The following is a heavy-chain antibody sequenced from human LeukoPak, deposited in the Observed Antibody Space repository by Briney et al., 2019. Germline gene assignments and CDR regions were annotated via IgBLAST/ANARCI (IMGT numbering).Heavy chain of an antibody. V-gene: IGHV3-23*01. J-gene: IGHJ4*02. D-gene: IGHD6-13*01. CDR1: GFTVSTNY. Sequence: GGSLRLSCAASGFTVSTNYMSWVRQAPEKGLEWVSAIDGSGDNTYYADSVKGRFIISRDNSRNTLHLQVNSLRAEDTAVYYCARAGSSSWYLDYWGQGTLVTVSS. CDR3: ARAGSSSWYLDY. CDR2: IDGSGDNT.